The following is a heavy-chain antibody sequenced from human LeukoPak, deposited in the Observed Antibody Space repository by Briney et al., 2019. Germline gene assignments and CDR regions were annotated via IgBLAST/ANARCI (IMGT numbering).Heavy chain of an antibody. J-gene: IGHJ4*02. CDR2: ISLNSGGT. V-gene: IGHV1-2*02. D-gene: IGHD3-16*01. CDR3: AKEGGGLDY. CDR1: GYMFTGYH. Sequence: ASVKVSCKASGYMFTGYHMHWVRQAPGQGLEWMGWISLNSGGTSYAQTFEGRVTVTRDTSISTAYMELSRLRSADTAVYYCAKEGGGLDYWGQGTLVTVSS.